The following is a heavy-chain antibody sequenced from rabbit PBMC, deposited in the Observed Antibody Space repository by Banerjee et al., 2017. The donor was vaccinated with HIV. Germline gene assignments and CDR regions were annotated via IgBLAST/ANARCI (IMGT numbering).Heavy chain of an antibody. Sequence: QSLEESGGDLVKPGASLTLTCTASGFSFSSSYWICWVRQAPGKGLEWIGSIYGGSGVSTYYATWATGRFTIANNNAQNTVDLQMNSLTAADTATYFCVRFASLNDLWGQGTLVTVS. V-gene: IGHV1S40*01. CDR1: GFSFSSSYW. CDR2: IYGGSGVST. D-gene: IGHD1-1*01. J-gene: IGHJ4*01. CDR3: VRFASLNDL.